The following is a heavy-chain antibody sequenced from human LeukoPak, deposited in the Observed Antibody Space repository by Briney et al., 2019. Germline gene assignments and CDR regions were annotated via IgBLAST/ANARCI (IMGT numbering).Heavy chain of an antibody. V-gene: IGHV4-34*01. CDR3: ARVDTAMVRTIYFDY. CDR2: INHSGST. D-gene: IGHD5-18*01. J-gene: IGHJ4*02. CDR1: GGSFSGYY. Sequence: SETLSLTCAVYGGSFSGYYWSWIRQPPGKGLEWIGEINHSGSTNYNPSLKSRVTISVDTSKNQFSLKLSSVTAADTAVYYCARVDTAMVRTIYFDYWGQGTLVTVSS.